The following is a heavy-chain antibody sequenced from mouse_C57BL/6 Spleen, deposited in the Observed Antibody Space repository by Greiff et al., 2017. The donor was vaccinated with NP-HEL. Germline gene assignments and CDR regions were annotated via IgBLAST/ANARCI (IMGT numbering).Heavy chain of an antibody. CDR2: IDPSDSYT. CDR1: GYTFTSYW. CDR3: ASSNWFAY. D-gene: IGHD2-5*01. V-gene: IGHV1-69*01. Sequence: QVQLQQPGAELVMPGASVKLSCKASGYTFTSYWMHWVKQRPGQGLEWIGEIDPSDSYTNYNQKFKGKSTLTVDKSSSTAYMQLSSLTSEDSAVYYCASSNWFAYWGKGTLVTVSA. J-gene: IGHJ3*01.